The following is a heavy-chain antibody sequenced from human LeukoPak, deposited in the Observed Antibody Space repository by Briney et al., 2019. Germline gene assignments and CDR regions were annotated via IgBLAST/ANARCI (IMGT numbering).Heavy chain of an antibody. CDR1: GFPFSSYA. J-gene: IGHJ4*02. CDR3: AKGILGGYSYGYWVYYFDY. CDR2: ISGSGGST. D-gene: IGHD5-18*01. Sequence: GGSLRLSCAASGFPFSSYAMSWVRQAPGKGLEWVSAISGSGGSTYYADSVKGRFTISRDNSKNTLYLQMNSLRAEDTAVYYCAKGILGGYSYGYWVYYFDYWGQGTLVTVSS. V-gene: IGHV3-23*01.